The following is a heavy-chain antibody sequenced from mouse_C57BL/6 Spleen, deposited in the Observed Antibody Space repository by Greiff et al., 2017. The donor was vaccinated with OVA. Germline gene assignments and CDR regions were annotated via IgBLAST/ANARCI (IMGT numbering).Heavy chain of an antibody. Sequence: QVQLQQSGAELVRPGASVTLSCKASGYTFTDYEMHWVKQTPVHGLEWIGAIDPETGGTAYNQKFKGKAILTADKSYSTAYMELRSLTSEDSAVYYCTRSNYYGSSYNWYFDVWGTGTTVTVSS. J-gene: IGHJ1*03. CDR2: IDPETGGT. V-gene: IGHV1-15*01. CDR3: TRSNYYGSSYNWYFDV. D-gene: IGHD1-1*01. CDR1: GYTFTDYE.